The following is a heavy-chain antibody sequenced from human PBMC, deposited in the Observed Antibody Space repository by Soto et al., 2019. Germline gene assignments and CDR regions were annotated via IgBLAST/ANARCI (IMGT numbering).Heavy chain of an antibody. CDR1: GGSISSGGYY. Sequence: KTSETLSLTCTVSGGSISSGGYYWSWIRQHPGKGLEWIGYIYYSGSTYYNPSLKSRVTISVDTSKNQFSLKLSSVTAADTAVYYCARTKEGYDSRYFDYWGQGTLVTVSS. CDR3: ARTKEGYDSRYFDY. D-gene: IGHD3-3*01. V-gene: IGHV4-31*03. J-gene: IGHJ4*02. CDR2: IYYSGST.